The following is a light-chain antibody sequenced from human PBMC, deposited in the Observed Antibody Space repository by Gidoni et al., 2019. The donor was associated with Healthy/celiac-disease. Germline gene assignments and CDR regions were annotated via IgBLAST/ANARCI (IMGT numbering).Light chain of an antibody. V-gene: IGLV1-40*01. CDR1: SSNIGAGYD. Sequence: QSVLTQPPSVSGAPGLRVTISCTGSSSNIGAGYDVHWSQQLPGTAPKLLISGNSHRPSGVPDRVSGSKSGTSASLAITGLQAEDEADYYCQSYDSSLSGSVVFGGGTKLTVL. CDR3: QSYDSSLSGSVV. CDR2: GNS. J-gene: IGLJ2*01.